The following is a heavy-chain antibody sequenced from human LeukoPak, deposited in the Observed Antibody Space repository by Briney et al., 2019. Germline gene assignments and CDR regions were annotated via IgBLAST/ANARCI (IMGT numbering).Heavy chain of an antibody. CDR2: YNPEDGET. CDR1: GYTLTEVS. Sequence: ASVKVSCKVSGYTLTEVSMHWVRQAPGKGLEWMGGYNPEDGETTYAQKFQGRLTMTEDTSADTVYMELSSLRSEDTAVYYCASATNGGNAHNWSDPWGQGTLVTVSS. D-gene: IGHD4-23*01. V-gene: IGHV1-24*01. CDR3: ASATNGGNAHNWSDP. J-gene: IGHJ5*02.